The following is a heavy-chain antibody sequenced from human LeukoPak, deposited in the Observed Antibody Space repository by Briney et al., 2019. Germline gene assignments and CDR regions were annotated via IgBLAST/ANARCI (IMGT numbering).Heavy chain of an antibody. CDR2: ISAYNGNT. J-gene: IGHJ4*02. D-gene: IGHD3-22*01. Sequence: ASVKVSCKASGYTFTSYGISWVRQAPGQGLEWMGWISAYNGNTNYAQKLQGRVTVTTDTSTSTAYMELRSLRSDDTAVYYCARDGGYYDSSGYPHFDYWGQGTLVTVSS. CDR1: GYTFTSYG. CDR3: ARDGGYYDSSGYPHFDY. V-gene: IGHV1-18*01.